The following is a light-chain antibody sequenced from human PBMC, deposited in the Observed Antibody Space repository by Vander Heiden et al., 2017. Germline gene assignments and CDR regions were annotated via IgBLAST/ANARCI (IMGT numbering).Light chain of an antibody. J-gene: IGKJ1*01. CDR2: KAS. CDR1: QSINSW. CDR3: QQYNTYSRT. V-gene: IGKV1-5*03. Sequence: DIQMTPSPSTLSASVGDRVTITCRASQSINSWLAWYQQKPGKAPKLLIYKASSLESGVPSRFSGSGSGTEFTLTISSLQPDDFATYYCQQYNTYSRTFGQGTKVEIK.